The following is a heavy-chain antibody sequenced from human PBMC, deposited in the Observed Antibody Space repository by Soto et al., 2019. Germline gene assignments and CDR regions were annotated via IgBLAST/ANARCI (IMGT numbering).Heavy chain of an antibody. V-gene: IGHV4-31*03. Sequence: QVQLQESGPGLVKPSQTLSLTCTVSGGSISSGGYYWSWIRQHPGKGLEWIGYIFYSGSTYYNPSLKSRVTISVDTSKNQFSLKLSSVTAADTAVYYCARYCSGGSGYSSHFDYWGQGTLVTVSS. D-gene: IGHD2-15*01. J-gene: IGHJ4*02. CDR2: IFYSGST. CDR1: GGSISSGGYY. CDR3: ARYCSGGSGYSSHFDY.